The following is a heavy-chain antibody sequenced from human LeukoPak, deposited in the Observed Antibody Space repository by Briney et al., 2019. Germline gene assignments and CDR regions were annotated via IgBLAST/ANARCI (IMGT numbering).Heavy chain of an antibody. CDR3: AKDRAVTWVYFDY. CDR1: GFTFSSYG. D-gene: IGHD4-17*01. V-gene: IGHV3-23*01. CDR2: ISGSGGST. J-gene: IGHJ4*02. Sequence: GGSLRLSCAASGFTFSSYGMSWVRQAPGKGLERVSAISGSGGSTYYADSVKGRFTISRDNSKNTLYLQMNSLRAEDTAVYYCAKDRAVTWVYFDYWGQGTLVTVSS.